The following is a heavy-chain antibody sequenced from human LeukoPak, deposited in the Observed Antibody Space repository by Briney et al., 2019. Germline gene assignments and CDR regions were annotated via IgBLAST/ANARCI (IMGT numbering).Heavy chain of an antibody. V-gene: IGHV3-9*01. CDR2: ISWNSGSI. D-gene: IGHD1-26*01. CDR1: GFTFDDYA. Sequence: GGSLRLSCAASGFTFDDYAMHWVRQAPGKGLEWVSGISWNSGSIGYADSVKGRFTISRDNSKSTLYLQMNSLTPDDTSVYYCSRSPGILGTNYFDYWGQGTLVTVSS. CDR3: SRSPGILGTNYFDY. J-gene: IGHJ4*02.